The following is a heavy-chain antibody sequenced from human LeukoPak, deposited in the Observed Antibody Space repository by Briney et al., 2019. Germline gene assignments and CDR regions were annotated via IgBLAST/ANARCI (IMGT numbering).Heavy chain of an antibody. J-gene: IGHJ4*02. D-gene: IGHD5-18*01. CDR2: VSTYNGNT. CDR3: ARVILNSYGTNFDY. V-gene: IGHV1-18*01. CDR1: GYTFTSCG. Sequence: ASVKVSCKASGYTFTSCGICWVRQAPGQGLEWMGWVSTYNGNTNYAQKFRGRVTMTTDTSTSTAYMELRNLRSDDTAVYYCARVILNSYGTNFDYWGQGTLVTVSS.